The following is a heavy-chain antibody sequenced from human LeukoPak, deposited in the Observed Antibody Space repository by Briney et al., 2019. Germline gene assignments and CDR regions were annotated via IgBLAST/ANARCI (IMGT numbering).Heavy chain of an antibody. V-gene: IGHV5-51*01. CDR2: IF. D-gene: IGHD6-13*01. CDR1: GYSFTTNW. J-gene: IGHJ4*02. CDR3: TKSSYRGAIAAAGVDY. Sequence: GESLKISCKASGYSFTTNWIGWVRQMLGQGLEWMGIIFSPSFQGQVTISADKSISTAYLQWRSLKASDTAIYYCTKSSYRGAIAAAGVDYWGQGTLVTVSS.